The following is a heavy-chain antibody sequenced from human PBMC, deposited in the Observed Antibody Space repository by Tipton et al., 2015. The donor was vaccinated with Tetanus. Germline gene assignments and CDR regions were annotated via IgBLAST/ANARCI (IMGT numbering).Heavy chain of an antibody. CDR2: ISGGGGAT. V-gene: IGHV3-23*01. D-gene: IGHD6-19*01. Sequence: GSLRLSCAASGFTFSTYAMNWVRQAPGKGLEWVSAISGGGGATYYADSVKGRFTISRDNSKNTVFLQMNSLRAEDTAVYYCARARGVAVAGGDYWGQGTLVTVSS. J-gene: IGHJ4*02. CDR1: GFTFSTYA. CDR3: ARARGVAVAGGDY.